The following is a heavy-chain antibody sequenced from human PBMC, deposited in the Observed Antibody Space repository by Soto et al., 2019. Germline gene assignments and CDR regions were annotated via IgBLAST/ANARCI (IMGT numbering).Heavy chain of an antibody. CDR1: GFTYRDYV. V-gene: IGHV3-33*01. Sequence: HPGGSLRLSCATSGFTYRDYVMHWVHQAPGKGLEWVAVLWHHGSDKFYADSVKGRFTIARDNVKNALYLQMNSLRAEYTAVYYCACDHGGQSGNFIFDNWGQGTRVTVSS. J-gene: IGHJ4*02. D-gene: IGHD3-16*01. CDR3: ACDHGGQSGNFIFDN. CDR2: LWHHGSDK.